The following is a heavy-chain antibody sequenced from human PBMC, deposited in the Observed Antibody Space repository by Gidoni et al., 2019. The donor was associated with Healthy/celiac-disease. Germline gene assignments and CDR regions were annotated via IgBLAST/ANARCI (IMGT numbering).Heavy chain of an antibody. Sequence: QLQLQESGPGLVKPSETLSLTCTVSGGSISSSSYYWGWSRQPPGKGLEWIGSIYYSGSTYYNPSLKSRVTISVDTSKNQFSLKLSSVTAADTAVYYCAPSPDPDYDIPPWGQGTLVTVSS. CDR1: GGSISSSSYY. D-gene: IGHD3-9*01. CDR2: IYYSGST. CDR3: APSPDPDYDIPP. V-gene: IGHV4-39*01. J-gene: IGHJ4*02.